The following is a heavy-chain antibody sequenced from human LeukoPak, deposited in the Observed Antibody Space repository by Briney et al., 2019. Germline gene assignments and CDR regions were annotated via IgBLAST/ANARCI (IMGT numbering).Heavy chain of an antibody. CDR3: ARDAMRGGDYDN. Sequence: PGGSLRLSCVGSGSTFSNYWMSWFRQAPGKGLKWVANKKEDGSEKHYVDSVRGRFTISRDNAKNSLYLQMNSLRADDTSVYYCARDAMRGGDYDNWGQGTLVTVSS. CDR2: KKEDGSEK. J-gene: IGHJ4*02. CDR1: GSTFSNYW. V-gene: IGHV3-7*01. D-gene: IGHD3-16*01.